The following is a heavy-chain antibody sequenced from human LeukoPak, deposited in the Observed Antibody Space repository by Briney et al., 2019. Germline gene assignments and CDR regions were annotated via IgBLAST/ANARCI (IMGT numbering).Heavy chain of an antibody. D-gene: IGHD3-9*01. CDR2: IYTSGST. CDR1: GGSFDGYS. J-gene: IGHJ5*02. Sequence: SETLSLTCGIYGGSFDGYSWSWIRQPAGKGLEWIGRIYTSGSTNYNPSLKSRVTISVDTSKNQFSLKLSSVTAADTAVYYCARGDYDILTGENWFDPWGQGTLVTVSS. V-gene: IGHV4-59*10. CDR3: ARGDYDILTGENWFDP.